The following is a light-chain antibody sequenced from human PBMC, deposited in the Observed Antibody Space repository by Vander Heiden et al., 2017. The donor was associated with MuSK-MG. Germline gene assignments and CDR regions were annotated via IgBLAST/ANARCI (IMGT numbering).Light chain of an antibody. J-gene: IGLJ2*01. CDR3: SSYALKV. CDR1: SRDVGGYNY. Sequence: SALTPPPPASGSPGPSVTIPCPGTSRDVGGYNYVPWYQQHPGKAPKLMIYEGSKRPSGVPDRFSGSKPGNTASLTVSGLQAEDEADYYCSSYALKVFGGGTKLTVL. V-gene: IGLV2-8*01. CDR2: EGS.